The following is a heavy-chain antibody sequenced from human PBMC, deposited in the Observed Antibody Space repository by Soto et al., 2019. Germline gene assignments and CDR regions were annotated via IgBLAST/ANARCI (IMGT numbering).Heavy chain of an antibody. CDR1: GFTFSDYG. V-gene: IGHV3-33*01. J-gene: IGHJ4*02. CDR3: ARWAWTSGSYDNDY. CDR2: IWFDGSNQ. Sequence: QVQLVESGGGVVQPGRSLRLSCAVSGFTFSDYGMHWVRQAPGRALEWVALIWFDGSNQDYADSVMGRFTVSRDNSKNTLYLEMNSLRVEDTAVYYCARWAWTSGSYDNDYWGQGTLVTVSS. D-gene: IGHD3-10*01.